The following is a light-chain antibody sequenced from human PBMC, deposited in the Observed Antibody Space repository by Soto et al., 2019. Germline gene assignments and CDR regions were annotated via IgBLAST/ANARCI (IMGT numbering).Light chain of an antibody. CDR3: QQYYSSKWT. Sequence: DIVLPQSPDPLAVCLCQPTPLNXNCGPRVIYSGDNKNYLVWYQQKAGQPPKLLIYWASTRESGVPDRFRGSGSGTDFTLTITSLQAEDVAVYYCQQYYSSKWTFGQGTKVDNK. CDR2: WAS. CDR1: PRVIYSGDNKNY. J-gene: IGKJ1*01. V-gene: IGKV4-1*01.